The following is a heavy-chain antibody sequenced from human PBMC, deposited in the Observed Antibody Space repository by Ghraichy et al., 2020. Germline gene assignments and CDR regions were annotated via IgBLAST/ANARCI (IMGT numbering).Heavy chain of an antibody. Sequence: ASVKVSCKASGYTFTSYYMHWVRQAPGQGLEWMGIINPSGGSSSYAQQFQGRVTMTRDTSTSTVYMELSSLRSEDTAVYYCARDSDSSSSEYYYGMDVWGQGTTVTVSS. J-gene: IGHJ6*02. CDR2: INPSGGSS. V-gene: IGHV1-46*01. D-gene: IGHD6-6*01. CDR1: GYTFTSYY. CDR3: ARDSDSSSSEYYYGMDV.